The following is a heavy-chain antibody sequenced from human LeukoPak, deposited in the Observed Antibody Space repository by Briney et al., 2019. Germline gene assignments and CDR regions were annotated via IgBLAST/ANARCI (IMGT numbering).Heavy chain of an antibody. V-gene: IGHV1-8*01. Sequence: ASVKVSCKASGYTFTSYDINWVRQATGQGLEWMGWMNPNSGNTGYAQKFQGRVTTTRNTSISTAYMELSSLRSEDTAVYYCARLGFFRGVIDDYWGQGTLVTVSS. CDR2: MNPNSGNT. CDR1: GYTFTSYD. CDR3: ARLGFFRGVIDDY. J-gene: IGHJ4*02. D-gene: IGHD3-16*02.